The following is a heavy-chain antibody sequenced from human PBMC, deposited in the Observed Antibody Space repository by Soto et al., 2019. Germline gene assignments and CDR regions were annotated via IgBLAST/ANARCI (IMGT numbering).Heavy chain of an antibody. J-gene: IGHJ6*02. CDR2: ISSSGSTI. CDR3: ARSSEEYSSSSLYGMDV. CDR1: GFTFSDYY. Sequence: GGSLRLSCAASGFTFSDYYMSWIRQAPGKGLEWVSYISSSGSTIYYADSVKGRFTISRDNAKNSLYLQMNSLRAEDTAVYYCARSSEEYSSSSLYGMDVWGQGTTVTVSS. D-gene: IGHD6-6*01. V-gene: IGHV3-11*01.